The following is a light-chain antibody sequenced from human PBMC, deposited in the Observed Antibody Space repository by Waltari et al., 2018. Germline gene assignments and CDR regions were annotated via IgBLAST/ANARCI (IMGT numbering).Light chain of an antibody. J-gene: IGKJ2*01. CDR3: QQRSNCPLA. Sequence: EIVLTQSPATLSLYPGERATLYCRASQSVRNDLAWYKQKPGKAPRLLIYDASNRATGIPARFSGSGSGTDFTLTISSLEPEDFAVYYCQQRSNCPLAFGQGTKLEIK. CDR1: QSVRND. CDR2: DAS. V-gene: IGKV3-11*01.